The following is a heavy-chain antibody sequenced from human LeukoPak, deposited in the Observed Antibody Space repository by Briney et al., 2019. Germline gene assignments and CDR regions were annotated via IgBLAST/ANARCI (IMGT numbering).Heavy chain of an antibody. J-gene: IGHJ1*01. CDR3: ATGEVWKVTGFQH. CDR2: INPNSGGT. Sequence: GASVKVSCKASGYTFTGYYMHWVRQAPGQGLEWMGWINPNSGGTNYAQKFQGRVTMTRDTSISTAYMELSRLRSDDTAVYYCATGEVWKVTGFQHWGQGTLVTVSS. D-gene: IGHD2-21*02. V-gene: IGHV1-2*02. CDR1: GYTFTGYY.